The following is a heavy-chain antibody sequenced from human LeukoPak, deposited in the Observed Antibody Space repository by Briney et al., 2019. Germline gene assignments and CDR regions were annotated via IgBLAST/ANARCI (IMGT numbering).Heavy chain of an antibody. J-gene: IGHJ4*02. CDR3: AKDLAVVPSDYRRGPDY. CDR1: GFTFSTYA. Sequence: GGSLRLSCAASGFTFSTYALNWVRQAPGKGLEWVSALSGSGATTYYADSVKGRFTISRDNSKNTLYLQMNSLRAEDTAVYYCAKDLAVVPSDYRRGPDYWGRGTLVAVSS. D-gene: IGHD6-25*01. CDR2: LSGSGATT. V-gene: IGHV3-23*01.